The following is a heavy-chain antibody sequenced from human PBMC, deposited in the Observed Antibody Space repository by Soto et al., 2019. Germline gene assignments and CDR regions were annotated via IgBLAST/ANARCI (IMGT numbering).Heavy chain of an antibody. Sequence: QVQLVESGGGVVQPGRSLRLSCAASGFTFSSYAMHWVRQAPGTGLEWVAVISYDGSNKYYADSVKGRFTISRDNSKNTLYLQMKSLRAEDTAVYYCARDHRGVAAAKGKAFDYWGQGTLVTVSS. D-gene: IGHD6-13*01. J-gene: IGHJ4*02. CDR1: GFTFSSYA. CDR3: ARDHRGVAAAKGKAFDY. V-gene: IGHV3-30-3*01. CDR2: ISYDGSNK.